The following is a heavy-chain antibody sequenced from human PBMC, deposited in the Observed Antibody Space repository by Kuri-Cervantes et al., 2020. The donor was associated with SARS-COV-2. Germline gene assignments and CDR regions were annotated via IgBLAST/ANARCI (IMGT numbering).Heavy chain of an antibody. D-gene: IGHD4-11*01. V-gene: IGHV3-64*02. CDR1: GFSFLSYA. CDR3: ARGDSSFSDY. CDR2: ISSSGGVT. J-gene: IGHJ4*02. Sequence: GGSLRLSCAASGFSFLSYAIHWVRQAPGKGLEYVSGISSSGGVTYYADSVKGRFAISRDNSKNTLYLQMDRLRAEDTAVYYCARGDSSFSDYWGRGTLVTVSS.